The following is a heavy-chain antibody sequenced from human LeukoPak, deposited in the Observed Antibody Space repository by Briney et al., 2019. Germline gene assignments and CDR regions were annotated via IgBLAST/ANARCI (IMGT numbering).Heavy chain of an antibody. V-gene: IGHV4-39*07. CDR2: IYYSGST. D-gene: IGHD3-3*01. J-gene: IGHJ6*03. Sequence: SETLSLTRTVSGGSISSSSYYWGWIRQPPGKGLEWIGSIYYSGSTYYNPSLKSRVTISVDTSKNQFSLKLSSVTAADTAVYYCASSPPYYDFWSGYYGTYYYYMDVWGKGTTVTVSS. CDR3: ASSPPYYDFWSGYYGTYYYYMDV. CDR1: GGSISSSSYY.